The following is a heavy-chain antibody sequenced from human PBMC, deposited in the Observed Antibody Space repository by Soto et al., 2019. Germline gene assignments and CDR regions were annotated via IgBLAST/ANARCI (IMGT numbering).Heavy chain of an antibody. CDR1: GFSFSDHY. J-gene: IGHJ6*03. CDR2: TRNKAKSYTT. CDR3: ARATPDTRSYHYMDV. V-gene: IGHV3-72*01. D-gene: IGHD4-4*01. Sequence: LSLPCAVSGFSFSDHYMDWVRQAPGKGLEWVGRTRNKAKSYTTEYAASVKGRFTISRDDSKNSLDLQMDSLKTEDTAVYYCARATPDTRSYHYMDVWGKGTTVTVSS.